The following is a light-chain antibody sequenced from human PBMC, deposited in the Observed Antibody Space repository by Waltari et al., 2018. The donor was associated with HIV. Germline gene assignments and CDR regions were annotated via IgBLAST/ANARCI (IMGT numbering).Light chain of an antibody. V-gene: IGLV1-47*01. CDR3: VGWDGSLSGYV. J-gene: IGLJ1*01. Sequence: QSVLTQPPSASGTPGQTVTISCSGSSSNIGNDNVYWYQQLPGMTPKLLIYKNYHRPSGVPDRFAGAKSGTSASLAISGLRSEDEADYYCVGWDGSLSGYVFGAGTTVTVL. CDR1: SSNIGNDN. CDR2: KNY.